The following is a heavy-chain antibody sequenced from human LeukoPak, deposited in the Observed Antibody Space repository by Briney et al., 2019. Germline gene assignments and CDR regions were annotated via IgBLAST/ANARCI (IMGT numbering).Heavy chain of an antibody. CDR2: IHTSGST. CDR1: GGSIRNDY. Sequence: SETLSLTCAVSGGSIRNDYWSWIRQPAGKGLEWIGRIHTSGSTNYNPSLKSRVTVSLDTSNNQFSLKLSSVTAADTAVYYCASSYSGNYYVFDYWGQGTLVTVSS. CDR3: ASSYSGNYYVFDY. J-gene: IGHJ4*02. V-gene: IGHV4-4*07. D-gene: IGHD1-26*01.